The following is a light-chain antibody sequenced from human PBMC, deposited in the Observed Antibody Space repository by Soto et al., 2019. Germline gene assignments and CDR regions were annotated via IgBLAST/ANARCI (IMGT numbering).Light chain of an antibody. V-gene: IGKV3-20*01. CDR3: QQYGSSPFT. CDR2: GAS. CDR1: QSVSSIY. Sequence: EIVLTQSPGTLSLSPGERATLSCRASQSVSSIYLAWYQQKPGQAPRLLIYGASSIATGIPDRFSGSGSGTDFTLTISRLQPEDFAVYYWQQYGSSPFTFGPGTKVDIK. J-gene: IGKJ3*01.